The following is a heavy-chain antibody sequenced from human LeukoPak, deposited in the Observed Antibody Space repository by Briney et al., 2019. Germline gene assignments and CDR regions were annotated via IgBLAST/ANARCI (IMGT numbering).Heavy chain of an antibody. CDR2: ISSSSSYI. CDR1: GFIVSSNY. Sequence: GGSLRLSCAASGFIVSSNYMNWVRQAPGKGLERVSSISSSSSYIYYADSVKGRFTISRDNAKNSLYLQMNSLRDEDTAVYYCARDLVATTPYNWFDPWGQGTLVTVSS. D-gene: IGHD5-12*01. J-gene: IGHJ5*02. CDR3: ARDLVATTPYNWFDP. V-gene: IGHV3-21*01.